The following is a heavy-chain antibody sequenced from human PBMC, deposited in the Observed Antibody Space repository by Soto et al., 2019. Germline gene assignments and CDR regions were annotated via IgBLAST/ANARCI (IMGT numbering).Heavy chain of an antibody. CDR2: ISSNGGST. D-gene: IGHD3-16*01. J-gene: IGHJ3*02. CDR3: AVLWQITFGALDAFDI. V-gene: IGHV3-64*01. Sequence: GGSLRLSCAASGFTFSSYAMHWVRQAPGKGLEYVSAISSNGGSTYYANSVKGRFTISRDNSKNTLYLQMGSLRAEDMAVYYCAVLWQITFGALDAFDIWGQGTMVTVSS. CDR1: GFTFSSYA.